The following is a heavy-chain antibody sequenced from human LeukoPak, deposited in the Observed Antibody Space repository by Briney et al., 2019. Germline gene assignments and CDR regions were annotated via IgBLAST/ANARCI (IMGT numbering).Heavy chain of an antibody. CDR2: ISGSGGST. Sequence: GSLRLSCAASGFTFSTYAMSWARQAPEKGLEWVSTISGSGGSTYYADSVKGRFTISRDNSKNTLYLQMNSLRAEDTAVYYCALQFIAVAGKFGHWGQGTLVTVSS. V-gene: IGHV3-23*01. J-gene: IGHJ4*02. CDR1: GFTFSTYA. CDR3: ALQFIAVAGKFGH. D-gene: IGHD6-19*01.